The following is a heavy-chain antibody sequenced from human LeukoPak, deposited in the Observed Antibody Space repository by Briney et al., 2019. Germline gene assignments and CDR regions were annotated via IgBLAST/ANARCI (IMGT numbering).Heavy chain of an antibody. CDR2: IYYSGST. CDR1: GGSISSYY. J-gene: IGHJ2*01. Sequence: SETLSLTCTVSGGSISSYYWSWIRQPPGKGLEWIGYIYYSGSTNHNPSLKSRVTISVDTSKNQFSLKLSSVTAADTAVYYCARVPNWYFDLWGRGTLVTVSS. CDR3: ARVPNWYFDL. V-gene: IGHV4-59*01.